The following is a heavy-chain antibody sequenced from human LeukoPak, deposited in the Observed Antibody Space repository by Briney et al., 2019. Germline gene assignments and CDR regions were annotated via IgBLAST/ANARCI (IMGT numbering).Heavy chain of an antibody. V-gene: IGHV1-2*02. CDR3: ARDAIAVAGLGGY. J-gene: IGHJ4*02. CDR1: GYTFTDYN. Sequence: ASVTVSCTTSGYTFTDYNMHWVRQAPGQGLEWMGWINPNSGGTNYAQKFQDRVTMTRDTSISTAYMELSSLTFDDTAVYFCARDAIAVAGLGGYWGQGTLVTVSS. CDR2: INPNSGGT. D-gene: IGHD6-19*01.